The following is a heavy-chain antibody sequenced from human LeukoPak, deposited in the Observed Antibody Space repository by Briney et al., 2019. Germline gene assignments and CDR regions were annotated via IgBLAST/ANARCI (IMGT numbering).Heavy chain of an antibody. Sequence: KPSQTPSLTCAISGDSVSINSAAWNWIRQSPSRGLEWLGRTYQRSKWYNDYAVSVKSRITINPDISKNQFSLQLNSVTPEDTAVYYCARSPSPYSSGWYFDYWGQGTLVTVSS. D-gene: IGHD6-19*01. V-gene: IGHV6-1*01. J-gene: IGHJ4*02. CDR1: GDSVSINSAA. CDR3: ARSPSPYSSGWYFDY. CDR2: TYQRSKWYN.